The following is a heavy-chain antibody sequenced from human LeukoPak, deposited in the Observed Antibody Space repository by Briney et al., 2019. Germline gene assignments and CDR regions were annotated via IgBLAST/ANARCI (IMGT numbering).Heavy chain of an antibody. CDR3: ARVAAWFGES. D-gene: IGHD3-10*01. J-gene: IGHJ4*02. Sequence: SETLSLTCAVSGGSIRSSDWWSWVRQPPGKGLEWIGDICHSGTTNYNPSLKSRVTISVDKSKNQFSLRLSSVTAADTAVYYCARVAAWFGESWGQGTLVTVSS. V-gene: IGHV4-4*02. CDR1: GGSIRSSDW. CDR2: ICHSGTT.